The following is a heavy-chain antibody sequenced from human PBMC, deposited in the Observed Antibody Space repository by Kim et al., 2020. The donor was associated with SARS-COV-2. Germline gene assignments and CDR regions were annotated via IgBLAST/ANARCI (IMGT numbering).Heavy chain of an antibody. Sequence: GGSLRLSCAASGFTFSSYWMSWVRQAPGKGLEWVANIKQDGSEKYYVDSVKGRFTISRDNAKNSLYLQMNSLRAEDTAVYYCARGIIGEGYYYGMDVWGQGTTVTVSS. D-gene: IGHD3-10*01. J-gene: IGHJ6*02. CDR3: ARGIIGEGYYYGMDV. CDR1: GFTFSSYW. V-gene: IGHV3-7*01. CDR2: IKQDGSEK.